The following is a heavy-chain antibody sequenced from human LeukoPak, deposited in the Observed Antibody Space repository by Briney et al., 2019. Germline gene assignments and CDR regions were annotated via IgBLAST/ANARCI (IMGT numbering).Heavy chain of an antibody. CDR2: ISYDGSNK. V-gene: IGHV3-30*03. CDR3: ARGDRVVAAPNWFDP. J-gene: IGHJ5*02. Sequence: PGGSLRLSCAASGFTFSSYGMHWVRQAPGKGLEWVAVISYDGSNKYYADSVKGRFTISRDNAKNSLYLQMNSLRAEDTAVYYCARGDRVVAAPNWFDPWGQGTLVTVSS. CDR1: GFTFSSYG. D-gene: IGHD2-15*01.